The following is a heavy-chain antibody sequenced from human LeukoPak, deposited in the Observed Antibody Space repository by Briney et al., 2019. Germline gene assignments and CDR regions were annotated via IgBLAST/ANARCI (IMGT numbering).Heavy chain of an antibody. Sequence: GGSLRLSCAASGFTFSDCYMSWIRQAPGPGLELVSYIGGSGSPIYYADSVKGRFTLSRDNAKNSLYLHMNSLRVEDTAVYYCARPTWLGYCSGDNCYRDYWGQGTLVTVSS. V-gene: IGHV3-11*04. J-gene: IGHJ4*02. CDR2: IGGSGSPI. D-gene: IGHD2-15*01. CDR1: GFTFSDCY. CDR3: ARPTWLGYCSGDNCYRDY.